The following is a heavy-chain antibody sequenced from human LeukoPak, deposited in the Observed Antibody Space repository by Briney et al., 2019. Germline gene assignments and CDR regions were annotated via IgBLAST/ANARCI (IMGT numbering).Heavy chain of an antibody. V-gene: IGHV3-9*01. J-gene: IGHJ6*03. D-gene: IGHD5-18*01. CDR3: ARVDTATPYYYYYYMDV. CDR2: ISWNSGNI. CDR1: GFTFDDYA. Sequence: GGSLRLSCAASGFTFDDYAMHWVRQAPGKGLEWVSGISWNSGNIGYADSVKGRFTISRDNAKNSLYLQMNSLRAEDTAVYYCARVDTATPYYYYYYMDVWGKGTTVTVSS.